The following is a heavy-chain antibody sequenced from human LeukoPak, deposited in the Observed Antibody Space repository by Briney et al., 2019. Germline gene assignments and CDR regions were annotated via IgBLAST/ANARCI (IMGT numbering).Heavy chain of an antibody. CDR3: ARDKYGRVPYYYYYMDV. J-gene: IGHJ6*03. D-gene: IGHD4-17*01. Sequence: SETLSLTCTVSGGSINTTNYYWGWIRQPPGKGLEWIGSPSSTGTTYYNLSFKGRVTISVDTSKNQFSLQLNSVTPEDTAVYYCARDKYGRVPYYYYYMDVWGKGATVTVSS. CDR1: GGSINTTNYY. CDR2: PSSTGTT. V-gene: IGHV4-39*07.